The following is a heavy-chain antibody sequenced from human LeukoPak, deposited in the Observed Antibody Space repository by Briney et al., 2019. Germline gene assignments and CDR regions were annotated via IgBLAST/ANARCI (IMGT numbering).Heavy chain of an antibody. CDR1: GFTFSSYA. J-gene: IGHJ4*02. V-gene: IGHV4-34*01. D-gene: IGHD2-15*01. CDR2: INHSGST. Sequence: PGGSLRLSCAASGFTFSSYAMSWVRQPPGKGLEWIREINHSGSTNYNPSLKSRVTISVDTSKNQFSLKLSSVTAADTAVYYCARGHYYCSGGSCYSYYFDYWGQGTLVTVSS. CDR3: ARGHYYCSGGSCYSYYFDY.